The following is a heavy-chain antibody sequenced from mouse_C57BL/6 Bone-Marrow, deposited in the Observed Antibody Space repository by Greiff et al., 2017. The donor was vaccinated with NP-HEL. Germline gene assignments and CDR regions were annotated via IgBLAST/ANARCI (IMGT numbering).Heavy chain of an antibody. CDR2: IDPSDSYT. CDR3: ARGGFITTVRDFDY. V-gene: IGHV1-50*01. Sequence: VQLQQSGAELVKPGASVKLSCKASGYTFTSYWMQWVKQRPGQGLEWIGEIDPSDSYTNYNQKFKGKATLTVDTSSSTAYMQLSSLTSEDSAVYYCARGGFITTVRDFDYWGQGTTLTVSS. CDR1: GYTFTSYW. D-gene: IGHD1-1*01. J-gene: IGHJ2*01.